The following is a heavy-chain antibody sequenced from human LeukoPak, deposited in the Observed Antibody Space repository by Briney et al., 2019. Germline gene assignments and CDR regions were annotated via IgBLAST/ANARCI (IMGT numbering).Heavy chain of an antibody. CDR3: AKADYGDYGIFDY. V-gene: IGHV3-23*01. CDR1: GGSISSSSYY. CDR2: IGGGGGNT. D-gene: IGHD4-17*01. Sequence: QPSETLSLTCTVSGGSISSSSYYWGWIRQPPGKGLEWVAAIGGGGGNTYYADSVKGRFTISRDNSKNTLYLQMNSLRAEDTAVNYCAKADYGDYGIFDYWGQGILVTVSS. J-gene: IGHJ4*02.